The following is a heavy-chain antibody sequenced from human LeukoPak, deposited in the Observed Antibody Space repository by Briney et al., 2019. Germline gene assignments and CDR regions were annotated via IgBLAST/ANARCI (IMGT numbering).Heavy chain of an antibody. D-gene: IGHD1-1*01. CDR2: FDPEDGET. CDR1: GYTLTELS. Sequence: ASVKVSCKVSGYTLTELSMHWLRQAPGKGLEWMRGFDPEDGETIYAQKFQGRVTMTEDTSTDTAYMELSSLRSEDTAVYYCATATTAYAFDIWGQGTMVTVSS. J-gene: IGHJ3*02. CDR3: ATATTAYAFDI. V-gene: IGHV1-24*01.